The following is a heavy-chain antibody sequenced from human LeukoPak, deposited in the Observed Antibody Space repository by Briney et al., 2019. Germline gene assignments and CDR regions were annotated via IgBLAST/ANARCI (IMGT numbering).Heavy chain of an antibody. J-gene: IGHJ4*02. D-gene: IGHD3-16*01. CDR1: RGTFSSYA. CDR2: ISAYNGNT. V-gene: IGHV1-18*01. CDR3: ARAVPYYDYVWGSHTYFDY. Sequence: VSVKVSCKASRGTFSSYAISWVRQAPGQGLEWMGWISAYNGNTNYAQKLQGRVTMTTDTSTSTAYMELRSLRSDDTAVYYCARAVPYYDYVWGSHTYFDYWGQGTLVTVSS.